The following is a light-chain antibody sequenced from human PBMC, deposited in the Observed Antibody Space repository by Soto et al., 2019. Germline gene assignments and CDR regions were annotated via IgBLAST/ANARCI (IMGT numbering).Light chain of an antibody. CDR1: QSVSSSS. CDR3: QQYVSSPLT. Sequence: EIVLTQSPDTLSLSPGERATLSCRASQSVSSSSLAWYQQKPGQAPRLLIYDTSSRATGIPDRFSGSGSGTDFTLTISRLEPEDFAVYYCQQYVSSPLTFGGGTKVDI. CDR2: DTS. J-gene: IGKJ4*01. V-gene: IGKV3-20*01.